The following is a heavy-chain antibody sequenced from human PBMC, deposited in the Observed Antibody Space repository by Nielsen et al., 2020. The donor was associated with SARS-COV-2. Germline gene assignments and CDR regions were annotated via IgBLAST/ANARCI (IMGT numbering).Heavy chain of an antibody. D-gene: IGHD6-13*01. V-gene: IGHV3-43*02. CDR1: GFTFDDYA. J-gene: IGHJ5*02. CDR2: ISGDGGTT. CDR3: ARGLIAAAGNWFDP. Sequence: GESLKISCAASGFTFDDYAIHWVRQGPGKGLEWVSLISGDGGTTYYADSVKGRFTISRDNAKNSLYLQMNSLRAEDTALYHCARGLIAAAGNWFDPWGQGTLVTVSS.